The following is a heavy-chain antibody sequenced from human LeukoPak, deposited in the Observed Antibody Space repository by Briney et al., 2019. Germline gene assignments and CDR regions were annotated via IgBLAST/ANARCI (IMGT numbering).Heavy chain of an antibody. V-gene: IGHV3-64D*06. J-gene: IGHJ4*02. CDR3: VKAKVGATFDS. CDR1: GFTFSSYS. Sequence: GGSLRLSCAASGFTFSSYSMDWVRQAPGKGPEYVSGINNNGGSTQYADSVKGRFTISRDNSKNTVYLQMSSLRPEDTAVYYCVKAKVGATFDSWGQGTLVIVSS. D-gene: IGHD1-26*01. CDR2: INNNGGST.